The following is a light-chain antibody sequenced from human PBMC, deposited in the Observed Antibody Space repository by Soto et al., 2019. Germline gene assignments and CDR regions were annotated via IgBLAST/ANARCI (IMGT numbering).Light chain of an antibody. J-gene: IGKJ1*01. CDR2: GAS. V-gene: IGKV3-20*01. CDR1: QSVNSNY. Sequence: EMVLTQSPGTLSLSPGERATLACRASQSVNSNYLVWYQQKPDQAPRLLSYGASPRATGIPDRFSGSGSGTDFTLTITRLEPEGFAVYYCQQYGNSPWTFGQGTKVDIK. CDR3: QQYGNSPWT.